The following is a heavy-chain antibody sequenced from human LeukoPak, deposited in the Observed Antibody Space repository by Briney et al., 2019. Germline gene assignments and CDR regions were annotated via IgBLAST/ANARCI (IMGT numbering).Heavy chain of an antibody. CDR2: IWYDGSNK. CDR3: AKERGSLNAFDI. CDR1: GFTFRSYG. D-gene: IGHD1-26*01. J-gene: IGHJ3*02. Sequence: GGSLRLSCAASGFTFRSYGMHWVRQAPGKGLEWVAVIWYDGSNKYYADSVKGRFTISRDNSKNTLYLQMNSLRAEDTAVYYCAKERGSLNAFDIWGQGTMVTVSS. V-gene: IGHV3-30*02.